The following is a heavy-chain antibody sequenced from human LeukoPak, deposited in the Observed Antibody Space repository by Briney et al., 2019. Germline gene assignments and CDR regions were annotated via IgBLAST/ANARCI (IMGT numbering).Heavy chain of an antibody. CDR3: ARVWEEQWLVPAAIDY. Sequence: ASVKVSCKASGYTFTSYGISWVRQAPGQGLEWMGWISAYNGNTNYAQKLQGRVTMTTDTSTSTAYMELRSLRSDDTAVCYCARVWEEQWLVPAAIDYWGQGTLVTVSS. V-gene: IGHV1-18*01. D-gene: IGHD6-19*01. CDR2: ISAYNGNT. CDR1: GYTFTSYG. J-gene: IGHJ4*02.